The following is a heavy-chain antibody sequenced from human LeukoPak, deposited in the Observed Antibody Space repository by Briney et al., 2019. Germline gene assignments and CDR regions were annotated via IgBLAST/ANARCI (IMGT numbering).Heavy chain of an antibody. CDR1: GFTFSSYS. J-gene: IGHJ3*02. Sequence: GGSLRLSCAASGFTFSSYSMNWVRQAPGKGLEWVSSISSSSSYIYYADSVKGRFTISRDNSKNTLYLQMNSLRAEDTAVYYCARDRLDDDYGDYTSDAFDIWGQGTMVTASS. V-gene: IGHV3-21*01. CDR2: ISSSSSYI. D-gene: IGHD4-17*01. CDR3: ARDRLDDDYGDYTSDAFDI.